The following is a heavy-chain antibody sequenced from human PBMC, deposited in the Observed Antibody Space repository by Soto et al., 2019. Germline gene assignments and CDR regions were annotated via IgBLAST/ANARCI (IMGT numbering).Heavy chain of an antibody. V-gene: IGHV5-51*01. CDR2: IYPADSDT. J-gene: IGHJ6*02. D-gene: IGHD2-2*01. CDR3: ARIPHSTTSYYGYNFGMDV. Sequence: GESLKISCKSSGYSFPSEWIGWVRQMPWKGLEWMGSIYPADSDTRYSPAFQGQVTISADKSIRTAYLQWNSLKASDTAMYYCARIPHSTTSYYGYNFGMDVWGQGTTVKVS. CDR1: GYSFPSEW.